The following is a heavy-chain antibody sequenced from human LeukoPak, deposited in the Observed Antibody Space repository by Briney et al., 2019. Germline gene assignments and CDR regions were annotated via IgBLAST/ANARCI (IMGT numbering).Heavy chain of an antibody. V-gene: IGHV3-30*18. CDR1: GFTFSSYG. CDR3: AKELGYSYGFSPGGY. D-gene: IGHD5-18*01. CDR2: ISYDGSNK. J-gene: IGHJ4*02. Sequence: PGRSLRLSCAASGFTFSSYGMHWVRQAPGKGLEWVAVISYDGSNKYYADSVKGRFTISRDNSKNTLYLQMNSLRAEDTAVYYCAKELGYSYGFSPGGYWGQGTLVTVSS.